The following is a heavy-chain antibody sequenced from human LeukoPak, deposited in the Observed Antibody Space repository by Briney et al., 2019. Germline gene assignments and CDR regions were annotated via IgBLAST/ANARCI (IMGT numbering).Heavy chain of an antibody. Sequence: SETLSLTCTVSGGSISSYYWSWIRQPPGKGLEWIGYIYYSGSTNYNPSLKSRVTISVDTSKNQFPLKLSSVTAADTAVYYCAREGAIFGVDDAFDIWGQGTMVTVSS. J-gene: IGHJ3*02. CDR1: GGSISSYY. CDR3: AREGAIFGVDDAFDI. D-gene: IGHD3-3*01. V-gene: IGHV4-59*01. CDR2: IYYSGST.